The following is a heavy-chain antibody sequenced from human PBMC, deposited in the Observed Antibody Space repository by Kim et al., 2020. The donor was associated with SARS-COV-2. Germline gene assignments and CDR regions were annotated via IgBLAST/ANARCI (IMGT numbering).Heavy chain of an antibody. Sequence: GGSLRLSCAASGFIFSNYWMHWVRQAPGKGLVWVSRINGDGSSTNYADSVKGRFTISRDNAKNTVYLLMNSVRAEDTAVYYCARDAYLDTPMVVERAFDYWGQGTLVTVSS. V-gene: IGHV3-74*01. CDR3: ARDAYLDTPMVVERAFDY. D-gene: IGHD5-18*01. CDR2: INGDGSST. CDR1: GFIFSNYW. J-gene: IGHJ4*02.